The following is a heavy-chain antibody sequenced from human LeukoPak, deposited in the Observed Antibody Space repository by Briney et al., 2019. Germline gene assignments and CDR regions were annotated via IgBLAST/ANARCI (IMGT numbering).Heavy chain of an antibody. J-gene: IGHJ3*02. Sequence: SETLSLTCTVSGGSISSGGYYWSWIRQHPGKGLEWIGYIYYSGSTYYNPSLKSRVTISVDTSKNQFSLKLSSVTAADTAVYYCARTTVGTNDRPFDTWGQGTLVPVSS. D-gene: IGHD4-11*01. CDR3: ARTTVGTNDRPFDT. CDR2: IYYSGST. CDR1: GGSISSGGYY. V-gene: IGHV4-31*03.